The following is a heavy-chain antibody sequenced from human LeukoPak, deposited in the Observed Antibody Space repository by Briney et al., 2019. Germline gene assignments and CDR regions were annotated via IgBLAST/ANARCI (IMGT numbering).Heavy chain of an antibody. V-gene: IGHV3-48*03. CDR1: GFSFSTYE. Sequence: GGSLRLSCAASGFSFSTYEMNWVRQAPGKGLEWISYISASGTLTHYADSVEGRFTISRDNAKNSLYLQMNSLRVEDTAVYYCARHDNVVVVESATKYYYYYMDVWGKGTTVTVSS. CDR3: ARHDNVVVVESATKYYYYYMDV. CDR2: ISASGTLT. J-gene: IGHJ6*03. D-gene: IGHD2-15*01.